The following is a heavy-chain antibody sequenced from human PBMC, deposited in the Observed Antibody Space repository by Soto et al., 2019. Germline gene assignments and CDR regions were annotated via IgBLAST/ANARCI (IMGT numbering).Heavy chain of an antibody. D-gene: IGHD3-10*01. V-gene: IGHV4-59*01. CDR1: GGSISSYY. CDR3: AKLDGFGAPFDY. J-gene: IGHJ4*02. Sequence: SETLSLTCTVSGGSISSYYWSWIRQPPGKGLEWIGYIYYSGSTNYNPSLKSRVTISVDTSKNQFSLKLSSVTAADTAVYYCAKLDGFGAPFDYWGQGTLVTVSS. CDR2: IYYSGST.